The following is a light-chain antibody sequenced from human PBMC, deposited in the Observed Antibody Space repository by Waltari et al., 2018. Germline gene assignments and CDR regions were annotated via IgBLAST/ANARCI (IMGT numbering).Light chain of an antibody. Sequence: DIQITQSPSSLSASVVDRVTTTCRASQTISRYLNGYQQKPGKAPNLLIYTASNLQSGVPSRFSGSASGTEFSLTISSLQPEDFATYYCQQSYRTPRTFGQGTKVEIK. V-gene: IGKV1-39*01. J-gene: IGKJ1*01. CDR2: TAS. CDR1: QTISRY. CDR3: QQSYRTPRT.